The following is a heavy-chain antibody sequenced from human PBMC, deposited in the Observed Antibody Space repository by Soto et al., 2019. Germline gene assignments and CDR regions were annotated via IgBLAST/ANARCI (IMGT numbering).Heavy chain of an antibody. D-gene: IGHD6-19*01. V-gene: IGHV1-8*01. CDR1: GYTFTSYD. CDR2: MNPNSGNT. CDR3: AREKWLGFSYYYGMDV. J-gene: IGHJ6*02. Sequence: SVKVSCKASGYTFTSYDINWVRQATGQRLEWMGWMNPNSGNTGYAQKFQGRVTMTRNTSISTAYMELSSLRSEDTAVYYCAREKWLGFSYYYGMDVWGQGTTVTVSS.